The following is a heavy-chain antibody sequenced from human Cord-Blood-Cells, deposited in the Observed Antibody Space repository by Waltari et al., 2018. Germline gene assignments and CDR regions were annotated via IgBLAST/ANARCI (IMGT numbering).Heavy chain of an antibody. V-gene: IGHV1-8*03. CDR3: ARDQAGFGELFDY. J-gene: IGHJ4*02. Sequence: QVQLVQSGAEVKKPGASVKVSCKASGYTFTSYDINWVRQATGQGLEWMGWMNPSSGNTGYAQNVQGRVTITRHTSISTAYMELSSLGSDDTAVYYCARDQAGFGELFDYWGQGTLVTVSS. CDR2: MNPSSGNT. CDR1: GYTFTSYD. D-gene: IGHD3-10*01.